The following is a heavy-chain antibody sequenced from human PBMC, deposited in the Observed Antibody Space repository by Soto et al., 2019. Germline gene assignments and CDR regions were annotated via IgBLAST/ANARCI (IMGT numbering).Heavy chain of an antibody. D-gene: IGHD4-17*01. CDR3: ARTLYGDNVDY. J-gene: IGHJ4*02. V-gene: IGHV1-8*01. CDR2: MNPNSGNT. CDR1: GYTFTSYD. Sequence: QVQLVQSGAEVKKPGASVKVSCKASGYTFTSYDINWVRQATGQGLEWMGWMNPNSGNTGYAQKFQGRVTISRNTSISTAYMELRRMRSEDTAVYYWARTLYGDNVDYWGQGTLVTFSS.